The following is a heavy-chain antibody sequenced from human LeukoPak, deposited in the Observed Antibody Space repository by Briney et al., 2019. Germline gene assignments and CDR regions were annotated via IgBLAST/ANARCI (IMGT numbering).Heavy chain of an antibody. D-gene: IGHD6-19*01. Sequence: ASVTVSCKPSGYTFISYGISWVRQAPGQGLEWMGWISAYNGNTNYAQKFQGRITMTTDTSTSTAYMEMRRLRADDTAVYYCARDRGGWYVLDWFDPWGQGTLVTVSS. V-gene: IGHV1-18*01. CDR2: ISAYNGNT. CDR1: GYTFISYG. CDR3: ARDRGGWYVLDWFDP. J-gene: IGHJ5*02.